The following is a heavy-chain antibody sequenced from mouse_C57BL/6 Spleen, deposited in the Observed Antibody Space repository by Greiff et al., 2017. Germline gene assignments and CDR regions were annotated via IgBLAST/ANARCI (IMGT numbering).Heavy chain of an antibody. CDR3: ARSENTAQASAWFAY. D-gene: IGHD3-2*02. Sequence: QVQLQQPGAELVKPGASVKLSCKASGYTFTSYWMHWVKQRPGRGLEWIGRIDPNSGGTKYNEKFKSKATLTVDKPSSTAYMQLSSLTSEASAVYYCARSENTAQASAWFAYWGQGTLVTVPA. CDR1: GYTFTSYW. V-gene: IGHV1-72*01. J-gene: IGHJ3*01. CDR2: IDPNSGGT.